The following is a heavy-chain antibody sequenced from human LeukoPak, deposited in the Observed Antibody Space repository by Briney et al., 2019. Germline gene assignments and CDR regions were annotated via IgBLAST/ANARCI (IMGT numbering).Heavy chain of an antibody. J-gene: IGHJ4*02. V-gene: IGHV3-33*01. Sequence: GGSLRLSCAACGFTFSSYGMHLVRQAPGKGLEWVAVIWYDGSNKYYADSVKGRFTISRDNSKNTLYLQMNSLRAEDTAVYYCARKLELLDYWGQGTLVTVSS. CDR2: IWYDGSNK. D-gene: IGHD1-7*01. CDR3: ARKLELLDY. CDR1: GFTFSSYG.